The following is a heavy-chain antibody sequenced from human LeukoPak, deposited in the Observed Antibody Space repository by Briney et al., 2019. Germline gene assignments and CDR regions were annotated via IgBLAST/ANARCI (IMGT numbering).Heavy chain of an antibody. CDR1: GVTLSNYG. D-gene: IGHD3-22*01. Sequence: GGPLRLSCAVSGVTLSNYGMSWVRQAPGKGLEWVAGISGSGGRPNYADSVKGRFTISRDNPKNTLYLQMNSLRAEDTAVYFCAKRGVVIRVILVGFHKEAYYFDSWGQGALVTVSS. J-gene: IGHJ4*02. CDR3: AKRGVVIRVILVGFHKEAYYFDS. V-gene: IGHV3-23*01. CDR2: ISGSGGRP.